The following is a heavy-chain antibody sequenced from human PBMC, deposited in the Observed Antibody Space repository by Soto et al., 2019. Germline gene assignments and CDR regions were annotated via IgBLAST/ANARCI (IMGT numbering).Heavy chain of an antibody. CDR1: VYAFTTYG. D-gene: IGHD1-1*01. CDR3: ARGRYGDY. Sequence: QVHLVQSGAEVKKPGASVKVSGQGPVYAFTTYGTTWVRQAPGQGLEWMGWISAHNGNTNYAQKLQGRVTVTRDTSTSTAYMELRSLRYDDTAVYYCARGRYGDYWGQGALVTVSS. CDR2: ISAHNGNT. V-gene: IGHV1-18*01. J-gene: IGHJ4*02.